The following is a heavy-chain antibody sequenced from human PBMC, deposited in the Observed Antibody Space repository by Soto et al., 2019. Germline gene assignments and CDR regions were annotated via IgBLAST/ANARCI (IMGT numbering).Heavy chain of an antibody. CDR1: GGSFSGYY. CDR2: INHSGST. J-gene: IGHJ4*02. CDR3: ARTRGGDSSSYFDY. Sequence: SETLSLTCAVYGGSFSGYYWSWIRQPPGKGLEWIGEINHSGSTNYNPSLKSRVTISVDTSKNQFSLKLSSVTAADTAVYYCARTRGGDSSSYFDYWGQGTLVTVSS. V-gene: IGHV4-34*01. D-gene: IGHD6-6*01.